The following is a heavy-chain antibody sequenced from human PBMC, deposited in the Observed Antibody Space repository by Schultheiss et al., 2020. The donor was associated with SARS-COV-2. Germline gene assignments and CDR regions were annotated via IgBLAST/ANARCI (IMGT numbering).Heavy chain of an antibody. J-gene: IGHJ4*02. CDR2: VYASGSF. D-gene: IGHD4-11*01. V-gene: IGHV4-4*07. CDR1: GASISPYY. CDR3: ARHPPDYSRRPFDY. Sequence: SETLSLTCTVSGASISPYYWTWIRQPAGKGLEWIGRVYASGSFKYNPSLKSRVTLSLDTSKNQFFLNLTSVTAADTAVYYCARHPPDYSRRPFDYWGQGTLVTVSS.